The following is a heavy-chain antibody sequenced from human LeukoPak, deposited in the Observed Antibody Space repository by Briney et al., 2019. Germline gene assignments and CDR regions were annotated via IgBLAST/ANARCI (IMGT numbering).Heavy chain of an antibody. CDR1: GGTFSSYA. CDR2: IIPIFGTA. CDR3: ARASKGPRDYDYVLGSYHKLHDAFDI. Sequence: ASVKVSCKASGGTFSSYAISWVRQAPGQGLEWMGGIIPIFGTANYAQKFQGRVTITTDESTSTAYMELSSLRSEDTAVYYCARASKGPRDYDYVLGSYHKLHDAFDIWGQGTKVTVSS. J-gene: IGHJ3*02. D-gene: IGHD3-16*02. V-gene: IGHV1-69*05.